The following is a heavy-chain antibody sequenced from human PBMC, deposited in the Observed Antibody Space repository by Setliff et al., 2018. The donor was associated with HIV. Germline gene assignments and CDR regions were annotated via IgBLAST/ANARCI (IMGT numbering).Heavy chain of an antibody. CDR2: ISSSGSTI. CDR1: GFTFSSYE. D-gene: IGHD6-13*01. CDR3: ARDVGRIQVWYSSSQRFDW. Sequence: GGSLRLSCVASGFTFSSYEMNWVRQAPGKGLEWVSYISSSGSTIYYADSMKGRFTISRDNANNSLYLQVNSLRAEDTAVYYCARDVGRIQVWYSSSQRFDWWGQGTLVTVSS. J-gene: IGHJ5*01. V-gene: IGHV3-48*03.